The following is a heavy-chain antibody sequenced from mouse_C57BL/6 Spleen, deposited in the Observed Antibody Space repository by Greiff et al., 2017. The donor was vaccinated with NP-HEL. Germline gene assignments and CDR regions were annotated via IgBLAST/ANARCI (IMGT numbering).Heavy chain of an antibody. V-gene: IGHV6-3*01. CDR3: TGGYDYDEGYWYFDV. J-gene: IGHJ1*03. Sequence: EVKLMESGGGLVQPGGSMKLSCVASGFTFSNYWMNWVRQSPEKGLEWVAQIRLKSDNYATHYAESVKGRFTISRDDSKSSVYLQMNNLRAEDTGIYYCTGGYDYDEGYWYFDVWGTGTTVTVSS. D-gene: IGHD2-4*01. CDR1: GFTFSNYW. CDR2: IRLKSDNYAT.